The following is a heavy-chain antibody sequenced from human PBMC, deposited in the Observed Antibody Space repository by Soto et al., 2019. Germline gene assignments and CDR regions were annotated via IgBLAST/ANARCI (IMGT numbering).Heavy chain of an antibody. CDR1: GGSFSGYY. V-gene: IGHV4-34*01. CDR3: ARGSPTTVTNAYFDY. Sequence: LSLTCAVYGGSFSGYYWSWIRQPPGKGLEWIGEINHSGSINYNPSLKSRVTISVDTSKNQFSLKLSSVTAADTAVYYCARGSPTTVTNAYFDYWGQGTLVTVSS. D-gene: IGHD4-17*01. J-gene: IGHJ4*02. CDR2: INHSGSI.